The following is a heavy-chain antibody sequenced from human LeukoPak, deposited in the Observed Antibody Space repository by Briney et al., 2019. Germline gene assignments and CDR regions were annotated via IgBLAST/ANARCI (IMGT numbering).Heavy chain of an antibody. D-gene: IGHD3-22*01. Sequence: ASVKVSCKASGYTFTSFDINWVRQATGQGLEWMGWMNPNSGYTGYAQKFQGRVTMTRNTSISTAYMELSSLRSEDTAVYYCAVYHYYDSSGYNYWGQGTLVTVSS. V-gene: IGHV1-8*01. J-gene: IGHJ4*02. CDR1: GYTFTSFD. CDR2: MNPNSGYT. CDR3: AVYHYYDSSGYNY.